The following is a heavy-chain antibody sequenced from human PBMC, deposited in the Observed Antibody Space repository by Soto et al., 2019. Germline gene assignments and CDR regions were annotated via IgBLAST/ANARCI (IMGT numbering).Heavy chain of an antibody. CDR3: ARGRGVVIPAGTPDAFDV. CDR2: ISAFNGYT. J-gene: IGHJ3*01. D-gene: IGHD2-21*01. CDR1: GYIFNKYG. V-gene: IGHV1-18*01. Sequence: ASVKVSCKASGYIFNKYGFNWVRQAPGQGLEWMGRISAFNGYTNFAQKFQGSVTLTTDTSTNTAYMELSSLRSDDTAIYYCARGRGVVIPAGTPDAFDVWGQGTMVTV.